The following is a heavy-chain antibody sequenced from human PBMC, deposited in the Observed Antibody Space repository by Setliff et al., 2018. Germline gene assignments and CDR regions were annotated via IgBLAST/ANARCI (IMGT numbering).Heavy chain of an antibody. J-gene: IGHJ2*01. Sequence: TLSLTCTVSGDSISIDDYYWSWIRQPPGKGLEWIGYIYYSGSTYYNPSLKSRVTISVDTSKNQFSLKLSSVTAADTAVYYCASCPFFDYGDPKVAWWYFDLWGRGTLVTVSS. CDR2: IYYSGST. D-gene: IGHD4-17*01. CDR3: ASCPFFDYGDPKVAWWYFDL. CDR1: GDSISIDDYY. V-gene: IGHV4-30-4*01.